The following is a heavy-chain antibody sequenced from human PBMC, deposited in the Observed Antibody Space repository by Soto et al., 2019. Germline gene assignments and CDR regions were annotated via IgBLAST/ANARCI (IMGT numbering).Heavy chain of an antibody. J-gene: IGHJ6*04. V-gene: IGHV3-73*01. CDR2: IRSKANSYAT. D-gene: IGHD4-17*01. Sequence: GGSLRLSCAASGFTFSGSAMHWVRQASGKGLEWVGRIRSKANSYATAYAASVKGRFTISRDDSKNTAYLQMNSLKTEDTAVYYCTRLTTVTTDGNVWGKGTTVTVSS. CDR1: GFTFSGSA. CDR3: TRLTTVTTDGNV.